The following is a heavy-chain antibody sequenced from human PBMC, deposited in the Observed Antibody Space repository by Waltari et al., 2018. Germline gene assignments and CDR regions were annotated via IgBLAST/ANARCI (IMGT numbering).Heavy chain of an antibody. CDR2: IYYSGST. D-gene: IGHD2-2*01. J-gene: IGHJ3*02. CDR3: ARHSPSYCSSTSCYADAFDI. Sequence: QLQLQESGPGLVKPSETLSLTCTVSGGSISSSSYYWGWIRQPPGKGLEWIGSIYYSGSTYYNPSLKSRVTISVDTSKNQYSLKLSSVTAADTAVYYCARHSPSYCSSTSCYADAFDIWGQGTMVTVSS. CDR1: GGSISSSSYY. V-gene: IGHV4-39*01.